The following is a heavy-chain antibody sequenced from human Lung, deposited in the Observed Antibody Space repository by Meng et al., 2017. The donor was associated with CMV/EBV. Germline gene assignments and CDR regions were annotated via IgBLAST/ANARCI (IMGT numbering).Heavy chain of an antibody. Sequence: QVQLVQSGAEVKKPXXSVHVXCKASGYTFTSYYMHWVRQAPGQGLEWMGIINPSGGSTSYAQKFQGRVTMTRDTSTSTVYMELSSLRSEDTAVYYCARGRIAVAADDYGGQGTLVTVSA. CDR1: GYTFTSYY. V-gene: IGHV1-46*01. CDR3: ARGRIAVAADDY. D-gene: IGHD6-19*01. CDR2: INPSGGST. J-gene: IGHJ4*02.